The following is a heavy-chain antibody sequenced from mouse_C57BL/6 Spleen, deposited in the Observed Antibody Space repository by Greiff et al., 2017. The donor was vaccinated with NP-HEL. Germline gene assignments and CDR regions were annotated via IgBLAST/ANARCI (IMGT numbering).Heavy chain of an antibody. J-gene: IGHJ3*01. D-gene: IGHD3-2*02. V-gene: IGHV1-82*01. CDR1: GYAFSSSW. CDR3: AGTAQTSAWFAY. CDR2: IYPGDGDT. Sequence: VQLQQSGPELVKPGASVKISCKASGYAFSSSWMNWVKQRPGQGLEWIGRIYPGDGDTNYNGKFKGKATLTADKSSSTAYMQLSSLTSEDSAVYFCAGTAQTSAWFAYWGQGTLVTVSA.